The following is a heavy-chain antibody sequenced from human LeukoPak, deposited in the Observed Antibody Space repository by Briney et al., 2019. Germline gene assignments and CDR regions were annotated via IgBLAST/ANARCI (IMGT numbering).Heavy chain of an antibody. CDR1: GFTFSSYA. V-gene: IGHV3-23*01. CDR2: ISGSGGST. J-gene: IGHJ4*02. CDR3: AKAYHSGSFIIDY. Sequence: PGGSLRLSCAASGFTFSSYAMSWVRQAPGKGLEWVSAISGSGGSTYYADSVRGRFTISRDSSKNKVYLQMNSLRAEDTSLYYCAKAYHSGSFIIDYWGQGTLVTVSS. D-gene: IGHD3-10*01.